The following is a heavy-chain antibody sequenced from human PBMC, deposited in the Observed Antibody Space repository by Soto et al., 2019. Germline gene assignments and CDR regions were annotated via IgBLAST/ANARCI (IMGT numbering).Heavy chain of an antibody. J-gene: IGHJ6*02. CDR2: INPSGGST. CDR1: GYTFTSYY. Sequence: ASVKVSCKASGYTFTSYYMHWVRQAPGQGLEWMGIINPSGGSTSYAQKFQGRVTMTRDTSTSTVYMELSSLRSEDTAVYYCARVRVTDYYYYYGMDVWGQGTTVTVSS. CDR3: ARVRVTDYYYYYGMDV. D-gene: IGHD5-18*01. V-gene: IGHV1-46*01.